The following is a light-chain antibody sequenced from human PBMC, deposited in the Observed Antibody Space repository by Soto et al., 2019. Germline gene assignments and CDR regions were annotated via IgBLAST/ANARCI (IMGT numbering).Light chain of an antibody. J-gene: IGKJ1*01. Sequence: IVMTQSPDSLSLSLGERATLSCRASQSVTSYLAWYQQKPGQAPRLLMFDASNRATGIPARFSGSGSGTDFTLTISSLEPEDFAVYYCQQRSDWPRTFGQGTKVDIK. V-gene: IGKV3-11*01. CDR1: QSVTSY. CDR3: QQRSDWPRT. CDR2: DAS.